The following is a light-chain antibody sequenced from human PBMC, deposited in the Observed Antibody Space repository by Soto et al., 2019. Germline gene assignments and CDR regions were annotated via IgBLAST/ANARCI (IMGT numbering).Light chain of an antibody. V-gene: IGKV3-20*01. CDR3: QQYGSSSTWT. Sequence: EVVLTQSPGTLSLSPGERATLSCRASQGLTTSYLAWYQQKPDQAPRLVIYSASRRATGIPDRFSGSGSGTDFTRTISRLEAEDFAVYYCQQYGSSSTWTFGQGTKVEIK. CDR2: SAS. CDR1: QGLTTSY. J-gene: IGKJ1*01.